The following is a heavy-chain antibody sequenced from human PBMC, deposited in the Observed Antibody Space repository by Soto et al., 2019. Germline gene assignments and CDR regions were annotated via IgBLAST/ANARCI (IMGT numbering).Heavy chain of an antibody. J-gene: IGHJ1*01. CDR3: AKDPIAVAGNAYFQH. V-gene: IGHV3-23*01. Sequence: PGGSLRLSCAASGFTFSSYAMSWVRQAPGKGLEWVSAISGSGGSTYYADSVKGRFTISRDNSKNTLYLQMNSLRAEDTAVYYYAKDPIAVAGNAYFQHWGQGTLVTVSS. CDR2: ISGSGGST. D-gene: IGHD6-19*01. CDR1: GFTFSSYA.